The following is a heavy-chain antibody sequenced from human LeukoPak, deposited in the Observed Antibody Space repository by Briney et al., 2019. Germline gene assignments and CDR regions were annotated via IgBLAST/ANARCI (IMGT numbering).Heavy chain of an antibody. CDR1: GYSISSGYY. CDR2: IYHSGST. J-gene: IGHJ4*02. Sequence: SETLSLTCTVSGYSISSGYYWGWIRQPPGKWLEWIGSIYHSGSTYYNPSLKSRVTISVDTSKNQFSLDLSSVTAADTAVYYCASRTGSSSTFHYWGQGTLVTVSS. V-gene: IGHV4-38-2*02. CDR3: ASRTGSSSTFHY. D-gene: IGHD6-13*01.